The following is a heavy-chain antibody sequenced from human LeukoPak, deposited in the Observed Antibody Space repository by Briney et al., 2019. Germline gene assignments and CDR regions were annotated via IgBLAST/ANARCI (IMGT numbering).Heavy chain of an antibody. CDR2: ISSSSSYI. D-gene: IGHD3-10*01. J-gene: IGHJ6*03. V-gene: IGHV3-21*01. Sequence: KAGGSLGLSCAASGFTFSSNSMNWVGQAPGKGLEWVSSISSSSSYIYYADSVKGRFTISRDNAKNSLYLQMNSLRAEDTAVYYCARLAQYYYGSGSASDYYYYYMDVWGKGTTVTISS. CDR1: GFTFSSNS. CDR3: ARLAQYYYGSGSASDYYYYYMDV.